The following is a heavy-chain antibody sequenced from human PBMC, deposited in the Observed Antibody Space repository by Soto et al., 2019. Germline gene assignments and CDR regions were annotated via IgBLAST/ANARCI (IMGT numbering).Heavy chain of an antibody. CDR3: ARGGSYQDYYYYYGMDV. CDR2: IYYRSKWYT. V-gene: IGHV4-61*08. Sequence: SETLSLTCPVSGGSVSSGGYYWSWIRQPPGKGLEWIGYIYYRSKWYTDYAVSVKGRITINPDTSKNQFSLQLNSVTPEDTAVYYCARGGSYQDYYYYYGMDVWGQGTTVTVSS. J-gene: IGHJ6*02. D-gene: IGHD1-26*01. CDR1: GGSVSSGGYY.